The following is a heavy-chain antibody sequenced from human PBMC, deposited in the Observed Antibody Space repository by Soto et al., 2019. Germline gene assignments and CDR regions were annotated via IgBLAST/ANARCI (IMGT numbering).Heavy chain of an antibody. CDR2: IYYSGST. D-gene: IGHD3-3*01. CDR1: GGSISSSSYY. J-gene: IGHJ6*02. CDR3: ARSLALRFLEWPEYYGMDV. Sequence: PSETLSLTCTVSGGSISSSSYYWGWIRQPPGKGLEWIGSIYYSGSTYYNPSLKSRVTISVDTSKNQFSLKLRSVTAADTTVYYCARSLALRFLEWPEYYGMDVWGQGTTVPVSS. V-gene: IGHV4-39*01.